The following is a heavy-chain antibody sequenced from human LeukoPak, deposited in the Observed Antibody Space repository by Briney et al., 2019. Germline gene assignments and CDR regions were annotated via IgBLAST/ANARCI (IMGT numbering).Heavy chain of an antibody. Sequence: PSETLSLTCTVSNYSISSGYYWGWIRQPPGEGLEWIGDVYHSGTTNYNPSLKSRVAISVDTSKNQFSLRLSSVTAADTAVYYCARGTGFDPWGQGTLVTVSS. D-gene: IGHD1/OR15-1a*01. CDR3: ARGTGFDP. CDR1: NYSISSGYY. J-gene: IGHJ5*02. V-gene: IGHV4-38-2*02. CDR2: VYHSGTT.